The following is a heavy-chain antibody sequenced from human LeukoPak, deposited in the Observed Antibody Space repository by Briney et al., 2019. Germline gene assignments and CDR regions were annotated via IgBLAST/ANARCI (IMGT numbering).Heavy chain of an antibody. CDR1: GFIFSNNY. Sequence: PGGSLRLSCAASGFIFSNNYMSWVRQAPGRGLEWLATTWPDGSEKRYVDSLRGRVTISRDNVERSLYLQMNSLRAEDTAVYYCAKLKGQVTTWDSWGLGIRVTVSS. D-gene: IGHD2-21*02. V-gene: IGHV3-7*03. J-gene: IGHJ5*01. CDR2: TWPDGSEK. CDR3: AKLKGQVTTWDS.